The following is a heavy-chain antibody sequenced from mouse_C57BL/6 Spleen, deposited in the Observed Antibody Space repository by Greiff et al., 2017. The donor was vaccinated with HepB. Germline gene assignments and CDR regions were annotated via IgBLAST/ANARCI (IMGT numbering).Heavy chain of an antibody. Sequence: VQLQQSGPELVKPGASVKISCKASGYAFSSSWMNWVKQRPGKGLEWIGRIYPGDGDTNYNGKFKGKATLTADKSSSTAYMQLSSLTSEDSAVYFCARQISKAWFAYWGQGTLVTVSA. J-gene: IGHJ3*01. CDR2: IYPGDGDT. D-gene: IGHD2-5*01. CDR1: GYAFSSSW. V-gene: IGHV1-82*01. CDR3: ARQISKAWFAY.